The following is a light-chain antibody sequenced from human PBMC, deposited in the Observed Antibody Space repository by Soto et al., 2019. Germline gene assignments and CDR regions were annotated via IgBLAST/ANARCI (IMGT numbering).Light chain of an antibody. V-gene: IGKV3-20*01. CDR1: QSVSSRS. J-gene: IGKJ5*01. Sequence: NVLTQSPGTLSLSPGERATLSCRASQSVSSRSLAWYQQKPGQAPRLLIYDASSRATGIPDRFSGSGSGTDFTLTISRLEPEDFAVYYCQQYGSSPPITFGQGTRLEIK. CDR3: QQYGSSPPIT. CDR2: DAS.